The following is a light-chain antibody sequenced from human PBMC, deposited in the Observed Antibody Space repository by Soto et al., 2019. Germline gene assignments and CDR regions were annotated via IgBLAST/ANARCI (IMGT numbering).Light chain of an antibody. J-gene: IGKJ2*01. CDR1: QTTSTY. CDR3: QKSSSIPYT. Sequence: DIQMTQSPSSLSASVGDRVTITCRASQTTSTYLNWYQQNPGKAPKLLIYAASNLQNGVPSRFSSSGSGTDFTLTISSLQPEDFATYYCQKSSSIPYTFGQGTKLEIK. V-gene: IGKV1-39*01. CDR2: AAS.